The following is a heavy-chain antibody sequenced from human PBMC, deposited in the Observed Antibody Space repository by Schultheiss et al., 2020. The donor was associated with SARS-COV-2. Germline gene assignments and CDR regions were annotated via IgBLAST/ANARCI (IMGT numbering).Heavy chain of an antibody. CDR1: GGTFSSYA. Sequence: ASVKVSCKASGGTFSSYAISWVRQAPGQGLEWMGGINPNSGGTNYAQKFQGRVTMTRDTSISTAYMELSRLRSDDTAVYYCARAPNDYGVIPDKYCFDYWGQGTLVTVSS. J-gene: IGHJ4*02. D-gene: IGHD4-17*01. CDR3: ARAPNDYGVIPDKYCFDY. V-gene: IGHV1-2*02. CDR2: INPNSGGT.